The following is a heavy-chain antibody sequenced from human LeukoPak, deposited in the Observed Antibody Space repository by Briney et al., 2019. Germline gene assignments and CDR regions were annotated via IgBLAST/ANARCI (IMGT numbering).Heavy chain of an antibody. J-gene: IGHJ6*03. CDR1: GFTFSTYA. CDR2: ISSTSNYI. D-gene: IGHD3-10*01. Sequence: GGSLRLSCAASGFTFSTYAISWVRQAPGKGLEWVSCISSTSNYIFYADSVKGRFTISRDNAKNSLYLQMNSLRAEDTAVYYCARTLWLQDYYYYYMDVWGKGTTVTVSS. V-gene: IGHV3-21*01. CDR3: ARTLWLQDYYYYYMDV.